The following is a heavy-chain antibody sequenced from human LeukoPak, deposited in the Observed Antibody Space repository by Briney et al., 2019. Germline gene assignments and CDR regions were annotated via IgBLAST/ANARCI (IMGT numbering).Heavy chain of an antibody. V-gene: IGHV3-15*05. Sequence: PGGSLRLSCAASGFPFNYAWMHWVRQAPGKGLERVGRIKSKNDGGASDYAAPVKGRFTISRDDSRNMVYLHMNSLKTDDTAVYYCSTGRYYDDSLRNDFWGPGTLVTVSS. CDR3: STGRYYDDSLRNDF. D-gene: IGHD3-22*01. CDR2: IKSKNDGGAS. CDR1: GFPFNYAW. J-gene: IGHJ4*02.